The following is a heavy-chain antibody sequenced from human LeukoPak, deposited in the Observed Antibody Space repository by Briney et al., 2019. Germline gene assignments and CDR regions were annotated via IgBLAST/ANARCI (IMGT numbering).Heavy chain of an antibody. V-gene: IGHV4-30-4*08. CDR3: ARGGFTMVRGVIYYFDY. CDR1: GGSISSGDYY. J-gene: IGHJ4*02. Sequence: SETLSLTCTVSGGSISSGDYYWSWIRQPPGKGLEWIGYIYYSGSTNYNPSLKSRVTISVDKSKNQFSLKLSSVTAADTAVYYCARGGFTMVRGVIYYFDYWGQGTLVTVSS. D-gene: IGHD3-10*01. CDR2: IYYSGST.